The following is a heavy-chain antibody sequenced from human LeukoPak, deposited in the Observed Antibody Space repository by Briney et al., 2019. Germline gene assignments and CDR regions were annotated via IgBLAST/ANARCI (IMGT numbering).Heavy chain of an antibody. CDR1: AFTFGDYA. Sequence: GGSLRLSCTGSAFTFGDYALNWVRQAPGKGLEWIGFIRSRSYGGTTKYAASVKGRFTISRDDSKNIAYLEMNSLKTEDTAVYFCTRDHGYGYYCFENWGQGTLVTVS. V-gene: IGHV3-49*04. CDR2: IRSRSYGGTT. CDR3: TRDHGYGYYCFEN. J-gene: IGHJ4*02. D-gene: IGHD5-18*01.